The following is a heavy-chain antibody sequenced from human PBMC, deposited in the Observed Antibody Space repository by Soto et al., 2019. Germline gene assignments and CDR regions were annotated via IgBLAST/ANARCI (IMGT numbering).Heavy chain of an antibody. CDR3: ARDGGRGYDMGV. J-gene: IGHJ6*02. D-gene: IGHD1-26*01. V-gene: IGHV3-23*01. CDR1: GFTFSNYA. CDR2: ISGSGGTT. Sequence: SLRLSCSVSGFTFSNYAMTWVRQAPGKGLEWVSIISGSGGTTYYADSVKGRFTISRDNSKNTLYLQMNSLRAEDTAVYYCARDGGRGYDMGVWGQGTTVTVSS.